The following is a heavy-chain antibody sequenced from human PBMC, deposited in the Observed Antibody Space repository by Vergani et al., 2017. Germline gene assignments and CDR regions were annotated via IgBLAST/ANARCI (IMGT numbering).Heavy chain of an antibody. CDR1: GASIGSTSDY. V-gene: IGHV4-39*01. CDR3: AKQYASGSYKH. Sequence: QLQLQESGPGLVKPSETLSLTCAVSGASIGSTSDYWAWIRQPPGKGLEWIATIYYSGTTYYNPSLKSRVPISIDTSKNQFSLKLTSVTATDTAMYYCAKQYASGSYKHWGQGTLVTVSS. D-gene: IGHD3-10*01. J-gene: IGHJ4*02. CDR2: IYYSGTT.